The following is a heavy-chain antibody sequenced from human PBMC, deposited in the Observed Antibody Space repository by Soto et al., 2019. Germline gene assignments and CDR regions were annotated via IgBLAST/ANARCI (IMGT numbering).Heavy chain of an antibody. V-gene: IGHV3-23*01. Sequence: DVQLLESGGDLVQPGGSLRLACIASGFTFRNYAMAWVRQAPGEDLEWVSAIGTSGTPTWYADSVKSRFSISRDDSRNTVSLQMNSQGVEDTATYYCTRILWSSRRDALDIWGQGTTVTVSS. D-gene: IGHD2-21*01. CDR3: TRILWSSRRDALDI. CDR1: GFTFRNYA. J-gene: IGHJ6*02. CDR2: IGTSGTPT.